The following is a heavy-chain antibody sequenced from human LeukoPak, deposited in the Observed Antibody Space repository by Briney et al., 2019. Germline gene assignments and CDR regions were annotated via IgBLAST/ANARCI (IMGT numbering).Heavy chain of an antibody. Sequence: PGGSLRLSCAASGFTFSNFWMSWVRQSPGKGLEWVANIKQDGSEKYYVDSVKGQFTISRDNAGNSLYLQVNSLRAEDTALYYCARDQWTYYDLWSGNRDWGQGTLVTVSS. D-gene: IGHD3-3*01. J-gene: IGHJ4*02. V-gene: IGHV3-7*03. CDR3: ARDQWTYYDLWSGNRD. CDR1: GFTFSNFW. CDR2: IKQDGSEK.